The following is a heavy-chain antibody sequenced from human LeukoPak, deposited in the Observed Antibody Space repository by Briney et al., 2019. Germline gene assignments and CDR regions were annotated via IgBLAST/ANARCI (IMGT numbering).Heavy chain of an antibody. D-gene: IGHD2-15*01. V-gene: IGHV1-24*01. J-gene: IGHJ4*02. CDR3: ATDLRYCSGGSCYRDY. Sequence: ASVKVSCKVSGYTLTELSMHWVRQAPGKGLEWMGGFDPEDGETIYAQKFQGRVTMTEDTSTDTAYMELSSLRSEDTAVYYCATDLRYCSGGSCYRDYWGQGTLVTVS. CDR2: FDPEDGET. CDR1: GYTLTELS.